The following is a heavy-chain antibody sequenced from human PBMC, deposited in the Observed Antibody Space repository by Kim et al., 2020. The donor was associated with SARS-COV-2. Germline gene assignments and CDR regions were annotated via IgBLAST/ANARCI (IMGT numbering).Heavy chain of an antibody. Sequence: SVKVSCKASGGTFSSYAISWVRQAPGQGLEWMGRIIPILGIANYAQKFQGRVTITADKSTSTAYMELSSLRSEDTAVYYCARDGSSSWDQGAEYFQHWGQGTLVTVSS. CDR3: ARDGSSSWDQGAEYFQH. CDR2: IIPILGIA. CDR1: GGTFSSYA. D-gene: IGHD6-13*01. J-gene: IGHJ1*01. V-gene: IGHV1-69*04.